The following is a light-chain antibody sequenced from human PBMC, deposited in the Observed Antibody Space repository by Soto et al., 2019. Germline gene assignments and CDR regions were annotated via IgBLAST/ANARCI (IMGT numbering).Light chain of an antibody. CDR1: QGIAGS. CDR3: LQVKSYPRT. J-gene: IGKJ4*01. CDR2: AES. V-gene: IGKV1-9*01. Sequence: DIQLTQSPSFLSASVGDRVTITCRASQGIAGSLAWYQQKPGKPPKLLIYAESTLQSGVPSRFSGSGSGTRGTLTISSLQPEDFATYYCLQVKSYPRTFGGGTRVEIK.